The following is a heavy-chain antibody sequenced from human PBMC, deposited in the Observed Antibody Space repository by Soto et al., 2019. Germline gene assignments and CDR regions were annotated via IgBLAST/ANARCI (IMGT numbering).Heavy chain of an antibody. J-gene: IGHJ5*02. CDR3: ARDMYYDILTVYYGLANWFDP. CDR1: GGSISSYY. CDR2: IYYSGST. D-gene: IGHD3-9*01. Sequence: SETLSLTCTVSGGSISSYYWSWIRQPPGKGLEWIGYIYYSGSTNYNPSLKSRVTISVDTSKNQFSLKLSSVTAADTAVYYCARDMYYDILTVYYGLANWFDPWGQGTLVTVSS. V-gene: IGHV4-59*12.